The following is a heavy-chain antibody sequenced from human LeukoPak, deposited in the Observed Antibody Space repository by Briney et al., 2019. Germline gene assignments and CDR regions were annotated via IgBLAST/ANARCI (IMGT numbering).Heavy chain of an antibody. D-gene: IGHD5-18*01. Sequence: SVEVSCKASGGTFSSYAISWVRQAPGQGLEWMGRIIPILGIANYAQKFQGRVTITADKSTSTAYMELSSLRSEDTAVYYCARGMVDTAMVDNYYFDYWGQGTLVTVSS. CDR1: GGTFSSYA. CDR3: ARGMVDTAMVDNYYFDY. CDR2: IIPILGIA. V-gene: IGHV1-69*04. J-gene: IGHJ4*02.